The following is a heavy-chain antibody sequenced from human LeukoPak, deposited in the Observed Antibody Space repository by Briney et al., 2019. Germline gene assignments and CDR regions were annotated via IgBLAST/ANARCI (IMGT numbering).Heavy chain of an antibody. CDR3: ARDFSGSHVFDP. V-gene: IGHV3-21*01. CDR1: GFTFSSYS. J-gene: IGHJ5*02. CDR2: ISSSSSYI. Sequence: GGSLRLSCAASGFTFSSYSMNWVRQAPGKGLEWVSSISSSSSYIYYADSVKGRFTISRDNAKNSLYLQMNSLRAEETAAYYCARDFSGSHVFDPWGQGTLVTVSS. D-gene: IGHD1-26*01.